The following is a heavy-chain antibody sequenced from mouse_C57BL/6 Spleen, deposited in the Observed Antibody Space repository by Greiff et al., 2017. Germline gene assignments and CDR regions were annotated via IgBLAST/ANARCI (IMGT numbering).Heavy chain of an antibody. CDR1: GFTFSSYA. V-gene: IGHV5-4*01. J-gene: IGHJ1*03. CDR2: ISDGGSYT. Sequence: EVHLVESGGGLVKPGGSLKLSCAASGFTFSSYAMSWVRQTPEKRLEWVATISDGGSYTYYPDNVKGRFTISRDNAQNNLYLQMSPLKSEYPAMYYCARDSYWYFDVWGTGTTVTVSS. CDR3: ARDSYWYFDV.